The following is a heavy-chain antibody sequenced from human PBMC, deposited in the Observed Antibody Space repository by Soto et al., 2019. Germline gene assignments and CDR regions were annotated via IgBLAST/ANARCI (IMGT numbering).Heavy chain of an antibody. J-gene: IGHJ5*02. CDR3: ARAPPGGYCSSTSCLGRFDP. V-gene: IGHV4-31*03. CDR2: IYYSGST. Sequence: QVQLQESGPGLVKPSQTLSLTCTVSGGSISSGGYYWSWIRQHPGKGLEWIGYIYYSGSTYYNPSLKSRFTISVDTSKNQYSLKLRSVTAADTAVYYCARAPPGGYCSSTSCLGRFDPWGQGTLVTVSS. CDR1: GGSISSGGYY. D-gene: IGHD2-2*01.